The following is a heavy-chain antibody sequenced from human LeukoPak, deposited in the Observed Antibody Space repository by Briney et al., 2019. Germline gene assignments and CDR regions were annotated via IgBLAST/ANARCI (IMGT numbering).Heavy chain of an antibody. CDR2: IYYSGST. CDR1: GGSISSYY. D-gene: IGHD1-26*01. J-gene: IGHJ4*02. Sequence: PSETLSLTCTVSGGSISSYYRSWIRQPPGKGLEWIGYIYYSGSTNYNPSLKSRVTISVDTSKNQFSLKLSSVTAADTAVYYCARIVGAFADYWGQGTLVTVSS. V-gene: IGHV4-59*01. CDR3: ARIVGAFADY.